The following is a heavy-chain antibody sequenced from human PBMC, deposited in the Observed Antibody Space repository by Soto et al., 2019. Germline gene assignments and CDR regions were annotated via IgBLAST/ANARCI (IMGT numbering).Heavy chain of an antibody. Sequence: EVQLVESGEGLVQPGGSLRLSCAASGFTFSSYAMHWVRQAPGKGLEYVSAVSSNGGSTYYADSVTGGFTISRDNAKKALYLHMAGLRAEDMAVYYCARGAAVAGAAGAFDIWGQGTMVTVSS. CDR2: VSSNGGST. J-gene: IGHJ3*02. D-gene: IGHD6-19*01. V-gene: IGHV3-64*02. CDR1: GFTFSSYA. CDR3: ARGAAVAGAAGAFDI.